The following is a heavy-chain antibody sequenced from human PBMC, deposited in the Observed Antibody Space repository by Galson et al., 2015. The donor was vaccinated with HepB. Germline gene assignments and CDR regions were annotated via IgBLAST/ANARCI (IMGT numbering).Heavy chain of an antibody. CDR2: IYPGDSDA. CDR3: ARVRGADPLGFHY. D-gene: IGHD3-16*01. Sequence: QSGAEVKKPGESLKISCKGSGYSFANYWIGWVRQMPGKGLEWMGIIYPGDSDARYSPSFQGQVTISADKSISTAYVQWSSLKASDTAMYYCARVRGADPLGFHYWGQGTLVTVSS. J-gene: IGHJ4*02. V-gene: IGHV5-51*01. CDR1: GYSFANYW.